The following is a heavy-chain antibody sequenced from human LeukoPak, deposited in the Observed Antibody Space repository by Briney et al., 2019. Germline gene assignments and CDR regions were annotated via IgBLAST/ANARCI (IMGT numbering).Heavy chain of an antibody. CDR3: ARAIFSSGWYLVDY. CDR2: ISTSISYI. V-gene: IGHV3-21*01. D-gene: IGHD6-19*01. CDR1: GFTFGSYS. J-gene: IGHJ4*02. Sequence: GSLRLSCAASGFTFGSYSMNWVRQAPGKGLEWVSSISTSISYIYYADSVKGRFTISRDNAKNSLYLQMNSLRAEDTAVYYCARAIFSSGWYLVDYWGQGTLVTVSS.